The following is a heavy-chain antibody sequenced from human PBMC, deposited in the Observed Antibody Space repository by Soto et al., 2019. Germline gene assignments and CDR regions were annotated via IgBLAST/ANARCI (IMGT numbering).Heavy chain of an antibody. V-gene: IGHV3-21*01. D-gene: IGHD2-2*02. Sequence: GESLKISCAAPGFTFSSYSMNWVRQAKGKGLEWVSSISSRSSYIYYADSVKGRFTISRDNAKNSLYLQMNRLRAEDTAVYYCAIVVVPAAISYYYGMDVWGQGTTVTVSS. J-gene: IGHJ6*02. CDR1: GFTFSSYS. CDR2: ISSRSSYI. CDR3: AIVVVPAAISYYYGMDV.